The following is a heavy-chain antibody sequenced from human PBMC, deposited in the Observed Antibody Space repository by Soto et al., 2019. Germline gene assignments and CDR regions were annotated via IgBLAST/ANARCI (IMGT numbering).Heavy chain of an antibody. J-gene: IGHJ6*02. Sequence: SVKVSCKASGGTFSSYAISWVRQAPGQGLEWMGGIIPVFGTANYAQKFQGRVTITADKSTSTAYMELSSLRSEDTAVYYCVRMVAARYYYYGMDVWGQGTTVTVSS. V-gene: IGHV1-69*06. D-gene: IGHD2-15*01. CDR1: GGTFSSYA. CDR3: VRMVAARYYYYGMDV. CDR2: IIPVFGTA.